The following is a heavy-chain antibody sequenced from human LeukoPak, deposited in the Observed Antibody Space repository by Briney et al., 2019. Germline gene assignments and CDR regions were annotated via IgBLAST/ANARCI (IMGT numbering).Heavy chain of an antibody. CDR2: INHSGST. D-gene: IGHD3-22*01. CDR1: GGSFSGYY. V-gene: IGHV4-34*01. J-gene: IGHJ4*02. CDR3: TRYDSDTAMLDY. Sequence: SETLSLTCAVYGGSFSGYYWSWIRQPPGKGLEWIGEINHSGSTNYNPSLKSRVTTSVDTSKKHFSLKLSSVTAADTAVYYCTRYDSDTAMLDYWGQGTLVTVSS.